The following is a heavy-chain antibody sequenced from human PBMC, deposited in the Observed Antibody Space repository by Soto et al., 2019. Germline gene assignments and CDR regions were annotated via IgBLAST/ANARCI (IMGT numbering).Heavy chain of an antibody. Sequence: GGSLRLSCAASGFTLSSYWMTWVRQAPGRGLEWVANIKQDGSEKYYVDSVRGRFTIFRDNAKNSMDLQMNSLGVEDTAVYYCVRDWAGGFDYWGQGTLVTVSS. CDR1: GFTLSSYW. CDR2: IKQDGSEK. CDR3: VRDWAGGFDY. V-gene: IGHV3-7*05. D-gene: IGHD3-10*01. J-gene: IGHJ4*02.